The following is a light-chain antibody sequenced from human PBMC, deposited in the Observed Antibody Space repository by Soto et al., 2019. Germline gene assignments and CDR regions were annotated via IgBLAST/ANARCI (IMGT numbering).Light chain of an antibody. Sequence: EIVLTQSPGTLSLSPGERATLSCRASQSVSSSYLAWYQHKPGQAPRLLIYGASSRATGIPDRFSGSGSGIDFTLTISRLEPEDFAVYYCQQYDTSPPGVTFSPGTIVDIK. CDR3: QQYDTSPPGVT. CDR1: QSVSSSY. J-gene: IGKJ3*01. V-gene: IGKV3-20*01. CDR2: GAS.